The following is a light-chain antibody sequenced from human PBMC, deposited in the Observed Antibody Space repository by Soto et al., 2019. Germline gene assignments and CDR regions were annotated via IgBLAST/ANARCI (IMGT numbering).Light chain of an antibody. CDR3: GTWDSSLSAGPYV. CDR1: SSNIGNHY. Sequence: QSVLTQPPSVSAAPGQKVTISCSGSSSNIGNHYVSWYQHLPGTAPKLLIYDNDKRPSGIPDRFSGSWSGTSATLAITGLQTGDEVDYYCGTWDSSLSAGPYVFGTGTKVTVL. J-gene: IGLJ1*01. CDR2: DND. V-gene: IGLV1-51*01.